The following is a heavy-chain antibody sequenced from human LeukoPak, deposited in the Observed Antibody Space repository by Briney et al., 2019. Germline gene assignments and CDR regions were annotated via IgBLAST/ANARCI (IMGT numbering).Heavy chain of an antibody. D-gene: IGHD3-10*01. V-gene: IGHV3-66*01. J-gene: IGHJ4*02. CDR3: ARAIRGFLDY. CDR1: GFTVSSNY. Sequence: GGSLRLSCAASGFTVSSNYMSWVRQAPGKGLEWVSVIYSGGSTYYADSVKGRFTISRDNSKNTLYLQVNSLRAEDTAVYYCARAIRGFLDYWGQGTLVTVSS. CDR2: IYSGGST.